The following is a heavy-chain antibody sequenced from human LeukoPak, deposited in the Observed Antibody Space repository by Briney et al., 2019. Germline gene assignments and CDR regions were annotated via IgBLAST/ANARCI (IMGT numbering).Heavy chain of an antibody. CDR1: GYSISSGDY. Sequence: PSETLSLTCTVSGYSISSGDYWGWIRQPPGKGLEWIASIHHSGTTYYTPSLKSRGSISADPSKNQLSLSLSSVTAADTAVYYCARGWSILRGGDWFDPWGQGTLVTVSS. CDR2: IHHSGTT. D-gene: IGHD3-3*02. V-gene: IGHV4-38-2*02. CDR3: ARGWSILRGGDWFDP. J-gene: IGHJ5*02.